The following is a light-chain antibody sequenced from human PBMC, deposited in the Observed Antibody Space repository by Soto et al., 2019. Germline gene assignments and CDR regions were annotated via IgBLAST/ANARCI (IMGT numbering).Light chain of an antibody. CDR1: QSVSSSY. CDR3: QQYGSSPWT. CDR2: GAS. J-gene: IGKJ1*01. Sequence: EMVLTQSPGTLSLSPGERATLSCRASQSVSSSYLAWYQQKPGQAPRLLIYGASSRATGIPDRFSGSGSGTDFTLTISRLEAEDFAVYYCQQYGSSPWTFGQGTKVDI. V-gene: IGKV3-20*01.